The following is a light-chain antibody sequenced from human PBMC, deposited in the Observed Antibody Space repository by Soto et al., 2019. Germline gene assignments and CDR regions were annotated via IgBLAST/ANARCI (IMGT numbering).Light chain of an antibody. V-gene: IGKV3-20*01. CDR1: QNVRSN. CDR3: QQYGTSEII. CDR2: GAS. Sequence: EIVMSQSPATLSVSAGERATLSCRAGQNVRSNLAWYQQKPGQAPRLLIYGASSRATGVPDRFSGSGSGTDFTLTISRLEPEDFAVFYCQQYGTSEIIFGQGTRLEIK. J-gene: IGKJ5*01.